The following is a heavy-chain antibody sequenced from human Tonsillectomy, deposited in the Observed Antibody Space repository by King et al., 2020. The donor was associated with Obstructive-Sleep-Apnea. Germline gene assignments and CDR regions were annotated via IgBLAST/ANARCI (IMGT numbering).Heavy chain of an antibody. D-gene: IGHD2-8*02. Sequence: QLQESGPGLVRPSETLSLTCIVSGASVSTDSYYWDWIRQPPGKGLEWIGSIYHSGSTYYNPSLKGRVTVSLDRSKNQFSLKLTSVAAADTAIYYCARGATTGATGGGWWHPWGQGILVTVSS. CDR3: ARGATTGATGGGWWHP. V-gene: IGHV4-39*07. CDR2: IYHSGST. J-gene: IGHJ5*02. CDR1: GASVSTDSYY.